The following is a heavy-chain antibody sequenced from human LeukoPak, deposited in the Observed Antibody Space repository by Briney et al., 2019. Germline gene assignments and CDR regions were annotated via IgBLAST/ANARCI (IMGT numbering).Heavy chain of an antibody. CDR1: GFTFSSYA. Sequence: GGSLRLSCAASGFTFSSYAMSWVRQAPGKGLEWVSSISSSSSYIYYADSVKGRFTISRDNAKNSLYLQMNSLRAEDTAVYYCAVPREGSGYYYYGYWGQGTLVTVSS. J-gene: IGHJ4*02. V-gene: IGHV3-21*01. D-gene: IGHD3-22*01. CDR3: AVPREGSGYYYYGY. CDR2: ISSSSSYI.